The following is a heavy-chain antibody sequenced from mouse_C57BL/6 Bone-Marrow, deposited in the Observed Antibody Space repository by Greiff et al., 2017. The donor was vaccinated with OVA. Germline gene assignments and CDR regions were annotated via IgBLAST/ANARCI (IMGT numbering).Heavy chain of an antibody. CDR1: GYTFTDYE. Sequence: VQLQQSGAELVRPGASVTLSCKASGYTFTDYEMHWVKQTPVHGLEWIGAIDPETGGTAYNQKFKGKAILTADKSSSTAYMELRSLTSEDSAVYYCTRYYYKGWCFDVWGTGTAVTVSA. V-gene: IGHV1-15*01. CDR3: TRYYYKGWCFDV. CDR2: IDPETGGT. J-gene: IGHJ1*03. D-gene: IGHD2-12*01.